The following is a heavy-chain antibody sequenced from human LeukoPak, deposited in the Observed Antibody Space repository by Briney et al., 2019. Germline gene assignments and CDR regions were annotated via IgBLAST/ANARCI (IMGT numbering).Heavy chain of an antibody. CDR2: IRSSGGST. J-gene: IGHJ4*02. V-gene: IGHV3-23*01. Sequence: GGSLRLSCAASGFTFSSSAMSWVRQAPGKGLEWVSGIRSSGGSTFYADSVKGRFTISRDNSKNTLDLQMNSLRAEDTAVYYCAEDRPGDGGWSFDFWGQGILVTVSS. D-gene: IGHD7-27*01. CDR3: AEDRPGDGGWSFDF. CDR1: GFTFSSSA.